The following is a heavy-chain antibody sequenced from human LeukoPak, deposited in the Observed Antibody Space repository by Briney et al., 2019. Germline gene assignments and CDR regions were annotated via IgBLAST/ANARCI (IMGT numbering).Heavy chain of an antibody. CDR2: IKQDGSEK. Sequence: GGSLRLSCAASGFTFSDYYMSWVRQAPGKGLEWVANIKQDGSEKYYVDSVKGRFTISRDNAKNSLYLQMNSLRAEDTAVYYCARDARGYSYGTMFGYWGQGTLVTVSS. CDR1: GFTFSDYY. V-gene: IGHV3-7*01. J-gene: IGHJ4*02. D-gene: IGHD5-18*01. CDR3: ARDARGYSYGTMFGY.